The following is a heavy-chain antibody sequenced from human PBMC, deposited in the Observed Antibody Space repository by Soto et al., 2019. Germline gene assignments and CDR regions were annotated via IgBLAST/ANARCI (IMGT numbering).Heavy chain of an antibody. J-gene: IGHJ5*02. D-gene: IGHD6-13*01. V-gene: IGHV3-30-3*01. Sequence: QVHLVESGGGVVQPGKSLRLSCAASGFTFSTYTMHWVRQAPGKGLEWVAVISYDGTNKYYADSVKGRVTISRDNSKNPLYLQLNSLRPADTAVYYCARRPSSNWFENWFDPWGQGTQVTVSS. CDR2: ISYDGTNK. CDR1: GFTFSTYT. CDR3: ARRPSSNWFENWFDP.